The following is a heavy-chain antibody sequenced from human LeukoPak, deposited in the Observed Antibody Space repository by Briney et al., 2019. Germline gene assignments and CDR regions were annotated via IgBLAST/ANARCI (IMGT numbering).Heavy chain of an antibody. CDR2: ITSDGSDI. CDR3: ARDGDGTTDLDY. V-gene: IGHV3-74*01. Sequence: PGGSLRLSCAASGFTFSSYSMNWVRQAPGKGLVWVSRITSDGSDIVYADSVKGRFTISRDNAKNTLYLQMNSLRVEDTAFYYCARDGDGTTDLDYWGQGTLVTVSS. J-gene: IGHJ4*01. D-gene: IGHD1-1*01. CDR1: GFTFSSYS.